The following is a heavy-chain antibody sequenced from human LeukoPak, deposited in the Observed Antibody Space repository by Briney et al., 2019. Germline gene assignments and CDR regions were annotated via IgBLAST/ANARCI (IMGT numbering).Heavy chain of an antibody. D-gene: IGHD3-9*01. CDR3: ASTTFDWFLPETGWFDP. V-gene: IGHV4-61*01. J-gene: IGHJ5*02. CDR1: GGSISSSSYY. Sequence: SETLSLTCTVSGGSISSSSYYWSWIRQPPGKGLEWIGYIYYSGSTNYNPSLKSRVTISVDTSKNQFSLKLSSVTAADTAVYYCASTTFDWFLPETGWFDPWGQGTLVTVSS. CDR2: IYYSGST.